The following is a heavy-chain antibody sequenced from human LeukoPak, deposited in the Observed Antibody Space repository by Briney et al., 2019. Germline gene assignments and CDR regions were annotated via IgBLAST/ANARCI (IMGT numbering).Heavy chain of an antibody. V-gene: IGHV3-72*01. J-gene: IGHJ4*02. Sequence: GGSLRLSCVASGFSFSDHFMDWVRQAPGKGLEWVGRARDKPNGYTTEYAASVKGRFTISRDESRKSVYPQMSSLKTEDTAVYYCARVGGTVIRGIIVTRLDYWGQGTLVTVSS. CDR1: GFSFSDHF. CDR3: ARVGGTVIRGIIVTRLDY. CDR2: ARDKPNGYTT. D-gene: IGHD3-10*01.